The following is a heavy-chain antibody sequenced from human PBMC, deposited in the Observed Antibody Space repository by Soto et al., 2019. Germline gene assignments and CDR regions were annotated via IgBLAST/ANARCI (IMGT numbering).Heavy chain of an antibody. CDR2: VYTGGNT. CDR1: GRSMISYY. D-gene: IGHD3-3*02. Sequence: QLQESGPGLVKPSETLSLTCNVSGRSMISYYWSWIRQPAGKGLEWIGRVYTGGNTNYNPSLKSRVTMSVDTSKSQFPLNLTSVTAADTAVYYCAREGDDRHFFFDSWGQGTLVTVSS. CDR3: AREGDDRHFFFDS. J-gene: IGHJ4*02. V-gene: IGHV4-4*07.